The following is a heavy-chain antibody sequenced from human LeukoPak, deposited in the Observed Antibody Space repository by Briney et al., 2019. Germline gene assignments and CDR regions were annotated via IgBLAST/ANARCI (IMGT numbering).Heavy chain of an antibody. CDR2: ISGSGGST. CDR1: GFTFSSYA. D-gene: IGHD4-17*01. Sequence: GRSLRLSCAASGFTFSSYAMSWVRQAPGKGLEWVSAISGSGGSTYYADSVKGRFTISRDNSKNTLYLQMNSLRAEDTAVYYCAKCPTTTVVTPTGPDYWGQGTLVTVSS. CDR3: AKCPTTTVVTPTGPDY. V-gene: IGHV3-23*01. J-gene: IGHJ4*02.